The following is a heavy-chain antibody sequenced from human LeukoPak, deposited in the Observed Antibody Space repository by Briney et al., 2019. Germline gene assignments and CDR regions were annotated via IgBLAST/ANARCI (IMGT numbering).Heavy chain of an antibody. D-gene: IGHD4-17*01. CDR1: GGSISSYY. V-gene: IGHV4-59*01. J-gene: IGHJ4*02. CDR2: IYYSGST. CDR3: AGDDGDYDIY. Sequence: SETLSLTCTVSGGSISSYYWSWIRQPPGKGLEWIGYIYYSGSTNYNPSLKSRVTISVDTSKNQSSLKLSSVTAADTAVYYCAGDDGDYDIYWGQGTLVTVS.